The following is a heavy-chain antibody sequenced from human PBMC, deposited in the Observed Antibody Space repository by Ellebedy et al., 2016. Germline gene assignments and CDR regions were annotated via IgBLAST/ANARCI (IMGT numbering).Heavy chain of an antibody. CDR3: ARDIPIGRWGGGNWFDP. J-gene: IGHJ5*02. D-gene: IGHD4-23*01. V-gene: IGHV4-34*01. CDR1: GGSFSGNY. Sequence: SETLSLXXAVYGGSFSGNYWSWIRKPTGKGLEWIGEINHSGSTNYNPSLKSQVTISVDTSKNQFSLKLSSVTAADTAVYYCARDIPIGRWGGGNWFDPWGQGTLVTVSS. CDR2: INHSGST.